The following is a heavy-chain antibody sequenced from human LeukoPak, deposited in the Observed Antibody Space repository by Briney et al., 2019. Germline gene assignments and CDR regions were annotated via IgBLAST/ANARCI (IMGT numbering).Heavy chain of an antibody. Sequence: GGSLRLSCAASGFTFSSYGMHWVRQAPGKGLEWVAVISYDGSNKYYADSVKGRFTISRDNSKNTLYLQMNSLRAEDTAVYYCAKDLRWASSSWYGFGYWGQGTLVTVSS. CDR3: AKDLRWASSSWYGFGY. J-gene: IGHJ4*02. CDR1: GFTFSSYG. CDR2: ISYDGSNK. V-gene: IGHV3-30*18. D-gene: IGHD6-13*01.